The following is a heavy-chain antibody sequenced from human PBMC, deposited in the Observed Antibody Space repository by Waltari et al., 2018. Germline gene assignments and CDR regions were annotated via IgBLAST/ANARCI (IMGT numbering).Heavy chain of an antibody. D-gene: IGHD1-1*01. CDR1: GFTFHDYG. CDR3: VRGSTGIIFDY. V-gene: IGHV3-20*04. J-gene: IGHJ4*02. CDR2: INWNGGRT. Sequence: EVQLVESGGGVVGPGGSLRLSCAVFGFTFHDYGMTWVRQVPGRGLEWVSGINWNGGRTRYTESVKCRFTISRDNAKNSLYLQMNSLRAEDTALYYCVRGSTGIIFDYWGQGTLVTVSS.